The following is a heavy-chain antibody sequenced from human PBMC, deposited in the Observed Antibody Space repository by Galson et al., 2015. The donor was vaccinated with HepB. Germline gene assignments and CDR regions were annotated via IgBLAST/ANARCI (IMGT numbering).Heavy chain of an antibody. D-gene: IGHD3-16*02. J-gene: IGHJ6*02. Sequence: SLRLSCAVSGFTFRSYGMHWVRQAPGKGLEWVAVIWYDGSNKYYADSVKGRFIISRDNSKNTMYLQMSSLRDEDTAVYYCVREMGVIGTPGTEYYGMDVWGQGTTVTVSS. V-gene: IGHV3-33*08. CDR1: GFTFRSYG. CDR2: IWYDGSNK. CDR3: VREMGVIGTPGTEYYGMDV.